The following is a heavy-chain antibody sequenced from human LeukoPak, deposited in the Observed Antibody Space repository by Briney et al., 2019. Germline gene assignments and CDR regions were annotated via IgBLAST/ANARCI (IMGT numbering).Heavy chain of an antibody. CDR3: ARGGDVDSRSYPSDY. Sequence: GASVKVSCKASGYTFTGYYMHWVRQAPGQGLEWMGWINPNSGGTNYAQKFQGRVTMTRDTSISTAYMELSRLRSDDTAVYYCARGGDVDSRSYPSDYWGQGTLVTVSS. D-gene: IGHD1-26*01. J-gene: IGHJ4*02. CDR1: GYTFTGYY. V-gene: IGHV1-2*02. CDR2: INPNSGGT.